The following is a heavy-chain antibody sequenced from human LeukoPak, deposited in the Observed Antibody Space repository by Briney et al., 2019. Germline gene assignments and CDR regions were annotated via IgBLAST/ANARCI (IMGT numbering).Heavy chain of an antibody. CDR2: ISSSGSTI. V-gene: IGHV3-11*04. D-gene: IGHD3-3*01. J-gene: IGHJ6*03. Sequence: GGSLRLSCAASGFTFSDYYMSWIRQAPGKGLEWVSYISSSGSTIYYADSVKGRFTISRDNAKNSLYLQMNSLRAEDTAVYYCARGGDSRITIFGVVIRGYYYYYMDVWGKGTTVTVSS. CDR3: ARGGDSRITIFGVVIRGYYYYYMDV. CDR1: GFTFSDYY.